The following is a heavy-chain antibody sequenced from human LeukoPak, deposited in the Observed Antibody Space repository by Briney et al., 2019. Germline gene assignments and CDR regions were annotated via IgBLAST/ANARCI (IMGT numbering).Heavy chain of an antibody. CDR2: ISGSGGST. V-gene: IGHV3-23*01. CDR1: GFTFSSYA. Sequence: GGSLRLSCAASGFTFSSYAMSWVRQAPGKGLEWVSAISGSGGSTYYADSVKGRFTISRDNSKNTLCLQMNSLRAEDTAVYYCAKGSSPYGDDDIDYWGQGTLVTVSS. D-gene: IGHD4-17*01. J-gene: IGHJ4*02. CDR3: AKGSSPYGDDDIDY.